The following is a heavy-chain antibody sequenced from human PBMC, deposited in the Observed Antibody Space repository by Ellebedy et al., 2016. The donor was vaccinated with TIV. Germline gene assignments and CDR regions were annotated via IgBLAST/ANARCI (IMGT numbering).Heavy chain of an antibody. Sequence: ASVNVSCXASGYMFTDYYLHWVRQAPGQGLEWMGWINPNSGGTNYAQKFQGRVTMTRDTSISTAYMELSRVRSDDTAMYYCAREGDLPRGNWFDPWGQGTLVTVSS. CDR2: INPNSGGT. V-gene: IGHV1-2*02. CDR3: AREGDLPRGNWFDP. D-gene: IGHD3-16*01. J-gene: IGHJ5*02. CDR1: GYMFTDYY.